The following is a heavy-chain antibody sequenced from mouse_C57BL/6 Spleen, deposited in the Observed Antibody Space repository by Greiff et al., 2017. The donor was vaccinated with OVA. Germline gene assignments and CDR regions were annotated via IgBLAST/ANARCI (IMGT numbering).Heavy chain of an antibody. J-gene: IGHJ4*01. CDR3: ARGEAGTMNYAMDY. Sequence: VQLQQSGAELVKPGASVKLSCKASGYTFTSYWMHWVKQRPGQGLEWIGMIHPNSGSTNYNEKFKSKATLTVDKSSSTAYMQLSSLTSEDSAVYYCARGEAGTMNYAMDYWGQGTSVTVSS. V-gene: IGHV1-64*01. D-gene: IGHD4-1*01. CDR1: GYTFTSYW. CDR2: IHPNSGST.